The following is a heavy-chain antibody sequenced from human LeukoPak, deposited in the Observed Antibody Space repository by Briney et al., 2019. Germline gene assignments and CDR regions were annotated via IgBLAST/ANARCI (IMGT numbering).Heavy chain of an antibody. Sequence: KTSETLSLTCTVSGGSISSSSYYWGWIRQPPGKGLEWIGSIYYSGSTYYNPSLKSRVTISVDTSKNQFSLKLSSVTAADTAVYYCARLPGLGYSHWFDPWGQGTLVTVSS. CDR3: ARLPGLGYSHWFDP. D-gene: IGHD5-18*01. CDR1: GGSISSSSYY. CDR2: IYYSGST. J-gene: IGHJ5*02. V-gene: IGHV4-39*01.